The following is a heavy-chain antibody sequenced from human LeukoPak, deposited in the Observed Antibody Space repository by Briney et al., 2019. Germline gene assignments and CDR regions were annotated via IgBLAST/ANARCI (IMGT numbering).Heavy chain of an antibody. D-gene: IGHD6-6*01. Sequence: GRSLRLSCAASGFTFDDYAMHRVRQAPGKGLEWVSGISWNSGSIGYADSVKGRFTISRDNAKNSLFLQMNSLRAEDTAVYYCAREGGRGSSSSDYFDYWGPGTLVTVSS. J-gene: IGHJ4*02. V-gene: IGHV3-9*01. CDR1: GFTFDDYA. CDR2: ISWNSGSI. CDR3: AREGGRGSSSSDYFDY.